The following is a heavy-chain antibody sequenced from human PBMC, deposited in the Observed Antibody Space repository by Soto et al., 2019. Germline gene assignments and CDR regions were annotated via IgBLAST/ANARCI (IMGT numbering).Heavy chain of an antibody. D-gene: IGHD6-13*01. Sequence: QVQLVQSGAEVKKPGASVKVSCRASGYTFTNYYIHWVRQAPGQELEWLGIINPTSGSTNYAQKFQGRVTLTMDTSTTTVYMELSGLRAEDTAVFYCARDLAAGDHWGQGTLVTVSS. V-gene: IGHV1-46*01. J-gene: IGHJ4*02. CDR1: GYTFTNYY. CDR2: INPTSGST. CDR3: ARDLAAGDH.